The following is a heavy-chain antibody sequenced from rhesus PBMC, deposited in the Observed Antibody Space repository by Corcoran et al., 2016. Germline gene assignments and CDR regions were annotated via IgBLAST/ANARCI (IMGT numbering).Heavy chain of an antibody. V-gene: IGHV4S12*01. Sequence: QVPLQESGPGVVKPSETLSIPCAVSGGTISSGNYYCSWIRQPPGKGLEWIGGIYSNSESTNYNPSLKSRVTISKDTSKNQFSLKLSSVTATDTAVYYCAREKGSLDVWGRGVLVTVSS. CDR1: GGTISSGNYY. CDR3: AREKGSLDV. J-gene: IGHJ5-2*02. CDR2: IYSNSEST.